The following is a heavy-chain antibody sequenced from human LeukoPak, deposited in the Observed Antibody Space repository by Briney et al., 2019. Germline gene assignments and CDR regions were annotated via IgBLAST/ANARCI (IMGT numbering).Heavy chain of an antibody. CDR2: INPNSGGT. J-gene: IGHJ6*03. D-gene: IGHD4-11*01. CDR1: GYTFAGYY. V-gene: IGHV1-2*02. CDR3: ARRFDHYSNYDYYYYMDV. Sequence: GASVKVSCKASGYTFAGYYMHWVRQAPGQGLEWMEWINPNSGGTNYAQKFQGRVTMTRDTSISTAYMELSRLRSDDTAVYYCARRFDHYSNYDYYYYMDVWGKGTTVTVSS.